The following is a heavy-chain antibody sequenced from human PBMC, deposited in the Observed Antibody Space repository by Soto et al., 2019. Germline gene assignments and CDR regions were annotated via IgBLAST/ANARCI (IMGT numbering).Heavy chain of an antibody. Sequence: SVKVSCKASGFTFTSSAMQRVRQARGQRLEWIGWIVVGSGNTNYAQKFQVRVTSTRDMPTSTAYMELSSLRSEDTAVYYCGAGSNRGRFDYWGEGSLVTVSS. CDR1: GFTFTSSA. D-gene: IGHD3-10*01. J-gene: IGHJ4*02. V-gene: IGHV1-58*02. CDR3: GAGSNRGRFDY. CDR2: IVVGSGNT.